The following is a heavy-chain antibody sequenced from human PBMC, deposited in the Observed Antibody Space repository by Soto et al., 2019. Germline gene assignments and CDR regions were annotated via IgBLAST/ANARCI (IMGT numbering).Heavy chain of an antibody. V-gene: IGHV4-30-2*01. D-gene: IGHD5-12*01. CDR1: GGSISSGGYS. Sequence: SETLSLTCAVSGGSISSGGYSWSWIQQPPGKGLEWIGYIYHGSTYYNPSLKSRVTISVDRSKNQFSLKLSSVTAADTAVYYCARHCPDIVAAITWGYYFDYWGQGTLVTVAS. CDR2: IYHGST. CDR3: ARHCPDIVAAITWGYYFDY. J-gene: IGHJ4*02.